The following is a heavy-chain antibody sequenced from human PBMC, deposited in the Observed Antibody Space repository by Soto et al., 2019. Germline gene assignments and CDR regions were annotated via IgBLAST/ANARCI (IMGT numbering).Heavy chain of an antibody. J-gene: IGHJ4*02. Sequence: ASVKVSCKASGYTFTSYDINWVRQATGQGLEWMGWMNPNSGNTGYAQKFQGRVTMTRNTSISTAYMELSSLRSEDTAVYYCARERRGYSSRWSEARDSWGQGTLVTVSS. D-gene: IGHD6-13*01. CDR3: ARERRGYSSRWSEARDS. CDR1: GYTFTSYD. CDR2: MNPNSGNT. V-gene: IGHV1-8*01.